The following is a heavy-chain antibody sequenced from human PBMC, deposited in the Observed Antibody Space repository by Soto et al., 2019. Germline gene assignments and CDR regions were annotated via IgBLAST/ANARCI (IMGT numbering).Heavy chain of an antibody. CDR3: ASLHSSGSRPIDY. D-gene: IGHD6-19*01. CDR2: IKSDGSST. Sequence: VGSLRLPCAASGFTFSSYCMHWVRQAPGKGLVWVSRIKSDGSSTHYADSVKGRFTISRDNAKNTLYLQMNSLRVEDTAVYYCASLHSSGSRPIDYRGQGTLVTLSS. V-gene: IGHV3-74*01. CDR1: GFTFSSYC. J-gene: IGHJ4*02.